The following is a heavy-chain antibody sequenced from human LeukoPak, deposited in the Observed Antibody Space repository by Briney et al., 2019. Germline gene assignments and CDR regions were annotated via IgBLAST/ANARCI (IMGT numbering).Heavy chain of an antibody. D-gene: IGHD4-17*01. CDR3: ARDLVTVTKGFDI. CDR1: GDSIGRSTYY. V-gene: IGHV4-61*01. CDR2: ISYIGST. J-gene: IGHJ3*02. Sequence: SETLSLTCNVSGDSIGRSTYYWGWVRQTPEKGLEWIGYISYIGSTNYNPSLKSRVTISIDTSKNQFSLKLSSVTAADTAVYYCARDLVTVTKGFDIWGQGTMVSVSS.